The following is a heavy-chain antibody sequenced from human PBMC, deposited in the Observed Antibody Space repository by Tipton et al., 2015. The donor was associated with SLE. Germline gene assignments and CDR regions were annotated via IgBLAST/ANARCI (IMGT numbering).Heavy chain of an antibody. J-gene: IGHJ6*02. CDR1: GGSISSYY. V-gene: IGHV4-59*08. CDR3: AGHGSKDIAMGYYGLDV. CDR2: IYYSGRT. D-gene: IGHD5-18*01. Sequence: TLSLTCTVSGGSISSYYWSWIRQPPGKGLEWIGYIYYSGRTNFNPSLKSRVTISVDTSKNQFSLKLSSVTAADTAVYYCAGHGSKDIAMGYYGLDVWGQGTTVTVSS.